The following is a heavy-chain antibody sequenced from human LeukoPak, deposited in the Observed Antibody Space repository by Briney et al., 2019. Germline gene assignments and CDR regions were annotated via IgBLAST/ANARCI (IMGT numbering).Heavy chain of an antibody. Sequence: PSETLSLTCTVSGGSISSYYWSWIRQPPGKGLEWIGYIYYSGSTNYNPSLKSRVTISVDTSRNQFSLKLSSVTAADTAVYYCATRGRARDYWGQGTLVTVSS. J-gene: IGHJ4*02. D-gene: IGHD3-10*01. CDR3: ATRGRARDY. V-gene: IGHV4-59*08. CDR1: GGSISSYY. CDR2: IYYSGST.